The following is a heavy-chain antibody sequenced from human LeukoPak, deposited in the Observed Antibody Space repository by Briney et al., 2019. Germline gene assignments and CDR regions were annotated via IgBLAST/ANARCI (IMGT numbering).Heavy chain of an antibody. Sequence: PGGSLRLSCAASGFTFSSYGMHWVRQAPGKGLEWVAVISYDGSNKYYADSVKGRFTISRDNSKNTLYLQMNSLRAEDTAVYYCAKVATSLNFMDVWGQGTTVTVSS. CDR3: AKVATSLNFMDV. CDR2: ISYDGSNK. CDR1: GFTFSSYG. V-gene: IGHV3-30*18. D-gene: IGHD5-24*01. J-gene: IGHJ6*02.